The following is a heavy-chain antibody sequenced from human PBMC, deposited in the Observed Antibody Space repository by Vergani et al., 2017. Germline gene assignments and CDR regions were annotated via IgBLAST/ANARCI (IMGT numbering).Heavy chain of an antibody. J-gene: IGHJ2*01. CDR1: GFSVNSHPMR. CDR3: ARVPDYGDDYWYFDL. Sequence: QVTLKESGPALVKPTQTLTLTCTLSGFSVNSHPMRVIWIRQPPGKALEWLARIDWDDDKFYDRSLKTRLTISKDTSKNQVVLRMTNMDPVDTAMYYCARVPDYGDDYWYFDLWGRGTLVTVSS. CDR2: IDWDDDK. D-gene: IGHD4-17*01. V-gene: IGHV2-70*04.